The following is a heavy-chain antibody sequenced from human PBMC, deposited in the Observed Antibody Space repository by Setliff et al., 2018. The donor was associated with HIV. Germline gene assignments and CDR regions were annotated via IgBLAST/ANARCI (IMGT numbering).Heavy chain of an antibody. J-gene: IGHJ4*02. Sequence: PGGSLRLSCAATGSIFSISYMHWVRQAPGRGLEWVSLISSDGSTTTYADSVKGRFTVSRDNARNTLYLQMNSLRPDDTAVYYCTRDALADYNGNYNSFDYWGQGTLVTVSS. CDR2: ISSDGSTT. D-gene: IGHD1-26*01. V-gene: IGHV3-74*03. CDR3: TRDALADYNGNYNSFDY. CDR1: GSIFSISY.